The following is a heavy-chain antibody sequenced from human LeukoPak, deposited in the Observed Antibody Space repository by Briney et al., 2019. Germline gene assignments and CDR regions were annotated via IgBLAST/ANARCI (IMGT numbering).Heavy chain of an antibody. D-gene: IGHD5-18*01. V-gene: IGHV3-21*01. CDR1: GFTFSSYS. Sequence: GGSLRLSCAASGFTFSSYSMNWVRQAPGKGLEWVSSISGSSSYIYYADSVKGRFTISRDNSKNTLYLQMDSLSAEDTAVYYCVKVDTWGQGTLVTVSS. CDR2: ISGSSSYI. J-gene: IGHJ4*02. CDR3: VKVDT.